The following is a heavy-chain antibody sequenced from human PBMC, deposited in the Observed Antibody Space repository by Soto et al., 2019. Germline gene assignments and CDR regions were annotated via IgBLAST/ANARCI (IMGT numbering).Heavy chain of an antibody. CDR2: ISGSGGST. CDR3: AKVKSTAMAPRDFDY. CDR1: GFTFSSYA. D-gene: IGHD5-18*01. Sequence: PGGSLRLSCAASGFTFSSYAVSWVRQAPGKGLEWVSAISGSGGSTYYADSVKGRFTISRDNSKNTLYLQMNSLRAEDTAVYYCAKVKSTAMAPRDFDYWGQGTLVTVSS. J-gene: IGHJ4*02. V-gene: IGHV3-23*01.